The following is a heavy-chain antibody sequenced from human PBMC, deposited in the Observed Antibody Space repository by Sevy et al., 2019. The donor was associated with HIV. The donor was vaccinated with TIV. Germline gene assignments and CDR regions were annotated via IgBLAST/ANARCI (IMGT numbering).Heavy chain of an antibody. CDR3: AREGCTRPHDY. Sequence: GGSLRLSCAASGFAFYDYSMSWIRQAPGKGLERVATPSFGCGKINYADSVKGRFTISRDNSKNSFYLQMDNLRVEDTALYYCAREGCTRPHDYWGQGTRVTVSS. CDR1: GFAFYDYS. D-gene: IGHD2-8*01. V-gene: IGHV3-23*01. J-gene: IGHJ4*02. CDR2: PSFGCGKI.